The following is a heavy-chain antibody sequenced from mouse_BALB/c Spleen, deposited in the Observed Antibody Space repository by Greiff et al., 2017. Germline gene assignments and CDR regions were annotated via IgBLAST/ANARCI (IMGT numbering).Heavy chain of an antibody. D-gene: IGHD2-3*01. Sequence: VHLVESGAELAKPGASVKMSCKASGYTFTSYWMHWVKQRPGQGLEWIGYINPSTGYTEYNQKFKDKATLTADKSSSTAYMQLSSLTSEDSAVYYCARAPSYDGYSAWFAYWGQGTLVTVSA. CDR2: INPSTGYT. CDR1: GYTFTSYW. J-gene: IGHJ3*01. CDR3: ARAPSYDGYSAWFAY. V-gene: IGHV1-7*01.